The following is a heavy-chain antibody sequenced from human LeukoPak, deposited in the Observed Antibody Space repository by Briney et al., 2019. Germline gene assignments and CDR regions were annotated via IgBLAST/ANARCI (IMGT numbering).Heavy chain of an antibody. CDR3: ARDGDSGYSYGTSDY. D-gene: IGHD5-18*01. CDR1: GYTFTSYG. CDR2: ISAYNGNT. Sequence: ASVKVSCKASGYTFTSYGICWVRQAPGQGLEWMGWISAYNGNTNYAQKLQGRVTMTTDTSTSTAYMELRSLRSDDTAVYYCARDGDSGYSYGTSDYWGQGTLVTVSS. J-gene: IGHJ4*02. V-gene: IGHV1-18*01.